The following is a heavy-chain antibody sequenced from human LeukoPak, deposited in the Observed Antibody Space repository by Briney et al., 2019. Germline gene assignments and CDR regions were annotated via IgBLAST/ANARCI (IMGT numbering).Heavy chain of an antibody. Sequence: SETLSLICTLSGGSITSYYWSWVRQPPGRGLEWIGYIHYSGSTNYNPSLKSRVTISIDTSKNQFSLKLSSVTGADTAMYYCARDEQWLGAFVIWGQRTMLTASS. CDR3: ARDEQWLGAFVI. J-gene: IGHJ3*02. D-gene: IGHD6-19*01. V-gene: IGHV4-59*01. CDR1: GGSITSYY. CDR2: IHYSGST.